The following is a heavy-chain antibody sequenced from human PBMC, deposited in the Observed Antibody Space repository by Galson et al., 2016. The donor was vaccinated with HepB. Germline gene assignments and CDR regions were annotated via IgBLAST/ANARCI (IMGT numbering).Heavy chain of an antibody. CDR2: ILRDERF. V-gene: IGHV3-74*01. Sequence: SLRLSCAMSGLTFSNYWMHWVRQAPGTGLVWVSRILRDERFYADAVKGRFTTSTDNAKNTVYLQMNSLRAEDTAVYYCAKGNEESNSGSSWYNWFDPWGQGTLVTVSS. D-gene: IGHD6-13*01. CDR1: GLTFSNYW. CDR3: AKGNEESNSGSSWYNWFDP. J-gene: IGHJ5*02.